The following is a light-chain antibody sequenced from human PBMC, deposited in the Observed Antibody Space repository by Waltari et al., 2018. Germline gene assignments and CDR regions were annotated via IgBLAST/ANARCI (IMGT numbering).Light chain of an antibody. J-gene: IGKJ1*01. CDR3: QHYVSLPVT. CDR2: GTS. V-gene: IGKV3-20*01. Sequence: EILLTQSPGTLSLSPGDGATLSCRASQSVGRSLAWYQQKPGQPPRLLVFGTSNRATGIPDRFSGGGSGKDFSLTITRQEPEDVAVYYCQHYVSLPVTFGQGTKVEIK. CDR1: QSVGRS.